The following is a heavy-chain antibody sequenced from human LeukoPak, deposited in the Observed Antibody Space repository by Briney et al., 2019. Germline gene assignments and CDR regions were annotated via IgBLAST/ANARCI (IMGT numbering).Heavy chain of an antibody. Sequence: KASQTLSLTCTVSGGSISSGGYYWNWIGQHPGKGLEWIGYICYSGSTCYNPSLQSRVTISVDTSKNQFSLKLRSVTAADTAVYYCASAYCTTTYCYIDYWAREPWLPSPQ. CDR1: GGSISSGGYY. J-gene: IGHJ4*02. CDR3: ASAYCTTTYCYIDY. V-gene: IGHV4-31*03. D-gene: IGHD2-2*02. CDR2: ICYSGST.